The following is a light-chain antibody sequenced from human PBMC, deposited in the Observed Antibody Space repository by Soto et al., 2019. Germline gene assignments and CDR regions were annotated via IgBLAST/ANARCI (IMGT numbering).Light chain of an antibody. J-gene: IGLJ2*01. CDR3: SSYTTSSTVL. V-gene: IGLV3-1*01. CDR1: KLGDKY. CDR2: QDS. Sequence: SYELTQPPSVSVSPGQTASITCSGDKLGDKYACWYQQKPGQSPVLVIYQDSKRPSGIPERFAGSNSGNTASLTISGLQAEDEADYYCSSYTTSSTVLFGGGTKVTVL.